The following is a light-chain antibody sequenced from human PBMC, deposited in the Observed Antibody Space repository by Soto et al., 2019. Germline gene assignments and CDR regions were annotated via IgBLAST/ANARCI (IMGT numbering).Light chain of an antibody. CDR1: QSVSSSY. Sequence: EIVLTQSPGTLSLSPGERATLSCRASQSVSSSYLAWYQQKPGQAPRLLIYGASSRATGIPDRFSGSGSGTDFTLTISRLEPEDFAVYYCQQYGSSPPLTFGGATKLEIK. CDR3: QQYGSSPPLT. V-gene: IGKV3-20*01. J-gene: IGKJ4*01. CDR2: GAS.